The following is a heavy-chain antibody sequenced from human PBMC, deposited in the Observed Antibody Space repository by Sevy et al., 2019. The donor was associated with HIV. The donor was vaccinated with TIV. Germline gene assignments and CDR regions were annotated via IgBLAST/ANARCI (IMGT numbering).Heavy chain of an antibody. CDR2: IYYSGST. D-gene: IGHD3-22*01. V-gene: IGHV4-30-4*01. CDR3: ARDISGYDSSGYFDY. J-gene: IGHJ4*02. CDR1: GGSISSGDYY. Sequence: SETLSLTCTVSGGSISSGDYYWSWIRQPPGKGLEWIGYIYYSGSTYYNPSLKSRVTISVDTSKNQFSLKLSSVTAEDTAVYYCARDISGYDSSGYFDYWGQGTLVTVSS.